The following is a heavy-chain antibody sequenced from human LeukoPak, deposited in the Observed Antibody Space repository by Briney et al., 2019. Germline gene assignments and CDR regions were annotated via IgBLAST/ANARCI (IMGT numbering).Heavy chain of an antibody. CDR2: ISAYNGNT. J-gene: IGHJ4*02. Sequence: ASVKVSCKASGYTFTSYGISWVRQAPGQGLEWMGWISAYNGNTNYAQKLQGRVTMTTDTSTSIAYMELRSLRSDDTAVYYCARDILDFWSDLNHHDYWGQGTLVTVSS. CDR3: ARDILDFWSDLNHHDY. V-gene: IGHV1-18*01. D-gene: IGHD3-3*01. CDR1: GYTFTSYG.